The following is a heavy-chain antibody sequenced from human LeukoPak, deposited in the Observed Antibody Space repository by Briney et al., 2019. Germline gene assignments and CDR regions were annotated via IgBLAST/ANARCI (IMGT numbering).Heavy chain of an antibody. J-gene: IGHJ3*02. CDR1: GGSINNYY. Sequence: SETLSLTCAVSGGSINNYYWSWIRQPAGKGLEWIGRIFTSGSTNYNASLKSRVTMSVDTSKNQFSLKLRSMTAADTAVYYGARAPVTVKDSFDIWGQGTMVTVSS. D-gene: IGHD4-11*01. V-gene: IGHV4-4*07. CDR3: ARAPVTVKDSFDI. CDR2: IFTSGST.